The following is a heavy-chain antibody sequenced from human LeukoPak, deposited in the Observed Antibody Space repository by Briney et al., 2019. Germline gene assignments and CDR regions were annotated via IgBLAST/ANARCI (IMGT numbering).Heavy chain of an antibody. Sequence: TGGSVRLSCAASGFTFSSYAMSWVRQAPGQALEWVSAISGSGGSTYSADSVKRQFTISRDSSKNTVYLQMNSVRAEDTAVYYCAKGRACSSTSCYRGFFDYWGQGTLVTVSS. J-gene: IGHJ4*02. D-gene: IGHD2-2*02. CDR2: ISGSGGST. CDR1: GFTFSSYA. V-gene: IGHV3-23*01. CDR3: AKGRACSSTSCYRGFFDY.